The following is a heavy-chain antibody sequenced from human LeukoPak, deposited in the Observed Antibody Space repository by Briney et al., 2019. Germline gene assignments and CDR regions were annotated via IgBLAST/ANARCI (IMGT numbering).Heavy chain of an antibody. D-gene: IGHD6-19*01. CDR1: GFSFGGYA. Sequence: PGGSLRLSCAASGFSFGGYAMHWVRQPPGKGLEWVSGISWNNGDLHYADSVRGRFTISRDNAKNSLYLQMNSLRVEDMALYYWVRGPGMAVEKRYFDYWGQGTLVTVSS. CDR3: VRGPGMAVEKRYFDY. V-gene: IGHV3-9*03. CDR2: ISWNNGDL. J-gene: IGHJ4*02.